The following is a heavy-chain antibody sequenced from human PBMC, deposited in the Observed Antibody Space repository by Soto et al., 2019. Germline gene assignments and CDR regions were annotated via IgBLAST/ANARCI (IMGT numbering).Heavy chain of an antibody. CDR1: GFTFSSYG. D-gene: IGHD2-15*01. CDR3: ARVHSPYCSGGSCYSYYYYGMDV. CDR2: IWYDGSNK. J-gene: IGHJ6*02. V-gene: IGHV3-33*01. Sequence: GGSLRLSCAASGFTFSSYGMHWVRQAPGKGLEWVAVIWYDGSNKYYADSVKGRFTISRDNSKNTLYLQMNSLRAEDTAVYYCARVHSPYCSGGSCYSYYYYGMDVWGQGTTVTVSS.